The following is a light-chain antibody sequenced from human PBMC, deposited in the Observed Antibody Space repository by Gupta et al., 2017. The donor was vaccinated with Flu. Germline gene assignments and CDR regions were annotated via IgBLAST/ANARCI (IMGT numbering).Light chain of an antibody. CDR3: ATWDDSLNGHWV. J-gene: IGLJ3*02. CDR2: RDN. V-gene: IGLV1-44*01. CDR1: RSNIGSNF. Sequence: QSVLTQPPSASGTPGQRVTISCSGSRSNIGSNFVSWYQQVPGTAPKLLIQRDNQRPSGVPDRFSGSKSGTSASLAISGLQSEDEAEYYCATWDDSLNGHWVFGGGTKLTV.